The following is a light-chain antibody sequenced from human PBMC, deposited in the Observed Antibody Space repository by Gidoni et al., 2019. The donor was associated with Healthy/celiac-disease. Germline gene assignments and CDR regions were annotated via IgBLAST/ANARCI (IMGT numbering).Light chain of an antibody. Sequence: SYELTQPPPVPVAPGQTASITCSGDKLGDKYAYWYQQKPGQSPVLVIYQDSKRPSGIPERFSGSNSGNTATLTISGTQAMDEADYYCQEWDSSTVVFGGGTKLTVL. CDR2: QDS. CDR1: KLGDKY. J-gene: IGLJ2*01. V-gene: IGLV3-1*01. CDR3: QEWDSSTVV.